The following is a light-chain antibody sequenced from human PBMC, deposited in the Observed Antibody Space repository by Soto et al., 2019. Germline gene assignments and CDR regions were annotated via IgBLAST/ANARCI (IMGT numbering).Light chain of an antibody. J-gene: IGLJ1*01. V-gene: IGLV2-23*03. Sequence: QSALAQPASVSGSPGQSVTISCTGTTSDVGSYHLVSWYQQHPGKAPKLMIYEGTKRPSGVSNRFSGSKSGITASLTISGLQPEDEADYYCCSFARTGTFGGYVFGTGTKVTVL. CDR2: EGT. CDR3: CSFARTGTFGGYV. CDR1: TSDVGSYHL.